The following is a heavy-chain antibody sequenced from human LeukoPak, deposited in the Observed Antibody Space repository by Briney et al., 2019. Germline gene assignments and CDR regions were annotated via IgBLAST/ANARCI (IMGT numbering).Heavy chain of an antibody. V-gene: IGHV3-48*03. J-gene: IGHJ3*02. CDR2: ISSSGSTI. CDR3: ARGGYCSTTICYRRNAFDI. CDR1: GFSFSSHE. Sequence: GGSLRLSCAASGFSFSSHEMNWVRQAPGKGLEWVSHISSSGSTIYYADSVKGRFAISRDNAKNTLYLQMNSLRAEDTAVYYCARGGYCSTTICYRRNAFDIWGQGTMVTVSP. D-gene: IGHD2-2*01.